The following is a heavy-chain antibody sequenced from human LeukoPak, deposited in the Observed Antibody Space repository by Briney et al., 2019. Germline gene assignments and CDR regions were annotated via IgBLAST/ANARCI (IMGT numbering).Heavy chain of an antibody. J-gene: IGHJ4*02. Sequence: SETLSLTCTVSGGFISSYYWSWLRQPPGKGLEWIGYIYYSGSTNYNPSLKSRVTISVDTSKNQFSLKLSSVTAADTAVYYCARDNTDNFDYWGQGTLVTVSS. CDR1: GGFISSYY. CDR3: ARDNTDNFDY. V-gene: IGHV4-59*01. CDR2: IYYSGST.